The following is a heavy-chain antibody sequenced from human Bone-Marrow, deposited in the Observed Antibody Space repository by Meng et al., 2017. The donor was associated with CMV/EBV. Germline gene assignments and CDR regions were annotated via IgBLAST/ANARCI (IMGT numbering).Heavy chain of an antibody. CDR1: GYTFTGYY. Sequence: SCKASGYTFTGYYMHWVRQAPGKGLEWVAFISSNAYGGTTKYAASVKGRFSISRDDSKSIAYLQMNSLQSEDTAVYYCSRNDFWSGYFFDFWGQGTLVTVSS. CDR3: SRNDFWSGYFFDF. V-gene: IGHV3-49*04. CDR2: ISSNAYGGTT. J-gene: IGHJ4*02. D-gene: IGHD3-3*01.